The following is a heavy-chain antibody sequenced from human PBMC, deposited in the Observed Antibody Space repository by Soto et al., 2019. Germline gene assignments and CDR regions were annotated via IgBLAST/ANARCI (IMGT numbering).Heavy chain of an antibody. CDR2: IVVGSGNT. J-gene: IGHJ6*02. CDR1: GLTFSDSV. Sequence: SVKVSCKASGLTFSDSVVQWVRQARGQRPEWIGRIVVGSGNTNLTQKFQQRVTITRDMATSTAYMELSSLRSEDTAVYYCAADVTRYCSGGSCWYFYYGMDVWGQGTTVPVSS. D-gene: IGHD2-15*01. V-gene: IGHV1-58*01. CDR3: AADVTRYCSGGSCWYFYYGMDV.